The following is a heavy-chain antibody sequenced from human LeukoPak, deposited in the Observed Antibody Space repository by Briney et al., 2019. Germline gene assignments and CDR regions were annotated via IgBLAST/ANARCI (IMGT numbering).Heavy chain of an antibody. CDR3: ARVASDIVVVPAAIRNYYYMDV. D-gene: IGHD2-2*02. CDR2: IYYSGST. J-gene: IGHJ6*03. V-gene: IGHV4-30-4*08. Sequence: SETLSLTCTVSGGSISSGDYYWSWIRQPPGKGLEWIGYIYYSGSTYYNPSLKSRVTISVDTSKNQFSLKLSSVTAADTAVYYCARVASDIVVVPAAIRNYYYMDVWGKGTTVTVSS. CDR1: GGSISSGDYY.